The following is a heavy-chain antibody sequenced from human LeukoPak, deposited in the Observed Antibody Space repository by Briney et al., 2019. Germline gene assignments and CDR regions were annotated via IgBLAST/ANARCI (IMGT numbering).Heavy chain of an antibody. CDR3: ARDPGSFLSSSGWLNWFDP. CDR2: ISAYKGNT. D-gene: IGHD6-19*01. Sequence: ASVKVSCKASGYIFTNYGISWVRQAPGQGLEWMGGISAYKGNTKYAQKFQGRVTLTTDTSTSTAYMELRSLRSDDTAVYYCARDPGSFLSSSGWLNWFDPWGQGTLVTVSS. J-gene: IGHJ5*02. V-gene: IGHV1-18*01. CDR1: GYIFTNYG.